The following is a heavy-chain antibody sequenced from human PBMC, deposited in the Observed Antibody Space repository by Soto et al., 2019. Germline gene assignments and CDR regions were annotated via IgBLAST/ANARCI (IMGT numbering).Heavy chain of an antibody. CDR2: INPSGGST. V-gene: IGHV1-46*03. CDR1: GYTFTSYY. J-gene: IGHJ3*02. CDR3: ARPPLGEDAFDI. Sequence: ASVKVSCKASGYTFTSYYMHWVRQAPGQGLEWMGIINPSGGSTSYAQKLQGRVTMTRDTSTSTVYMELSSLRSEDTAVYYCARPPLGEDAFDIWGQGTMVTVSS.